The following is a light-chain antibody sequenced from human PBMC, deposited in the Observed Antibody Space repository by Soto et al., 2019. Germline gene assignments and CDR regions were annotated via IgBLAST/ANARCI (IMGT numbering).Light chain of an antibody. Sequence: QSALTQPASVSGSPGQSITISCTGTSGDIGSYNRVSWYQQHPGKAPKLIIYEVTDRPSGGSNRFSGSKSGNTASLTISGLQAEDEAEYYCSSYTNINTRACVFGTGTKVTVL. CDR3: SSYTNINTRACV. J-gene: IGLJ1*01. V-gene: IGLV2-14*01. CDR2: EVT. CDR1: SGDIGSYNR.